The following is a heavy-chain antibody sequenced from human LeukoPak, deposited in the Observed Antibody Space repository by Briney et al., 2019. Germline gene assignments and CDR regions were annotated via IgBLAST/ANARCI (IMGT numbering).Heavy chain of an antibody. D-gene: IGHD6-19*01. J-gene: IGHJ4*02. CDR2: IYSGGST. V-gene: IGHV3-66*01. CDR3: ARDRDSGWQYYFDY. Sequence: GGSLRLSCAASGFTVSSNYMSWVRQAPGKGLEWVSVIYSGGSTYYADSVKGRFTISRDNSKNTLYLQMNGLRAEDTAVYYCARDRDSGWQYYFDYWGQGTLVTVSS. CDR1: GFTVSSNY.